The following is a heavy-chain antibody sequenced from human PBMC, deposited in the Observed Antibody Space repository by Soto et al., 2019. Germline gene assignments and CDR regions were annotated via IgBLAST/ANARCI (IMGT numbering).Heavy chain of an antibody. CDR3: ARDASLYRRVVYYDH. D-gene: IGHD3-10*01. CDR1: GFTFSTYA. J-gene: IGHJ4*02. CDR2: ISYTWANQ. Sequence: QVRLVESGGGAVQPGASLRLSCAASGFTFSTYALHWVRQAPGKGLEWVAFISYTWANQYYADSVKGRFTVSRDTSKNIASLQMTRLKPEDSSVYYCARDASLYRRVVYYDHWGQGTLGTVSS. V-gene: IGHV3-30-3*01.